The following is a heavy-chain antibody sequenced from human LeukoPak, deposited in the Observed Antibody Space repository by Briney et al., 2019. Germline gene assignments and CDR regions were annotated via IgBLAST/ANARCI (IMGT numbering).Heavy chain of an antibody. V-gene: IGHV4-59*01. CDR1: GGSISSYY. J-gene: IGHJ4*02. CDR2: IHYSGST. D-gene: IGHD1-26*01. Sequence: SETLSLTCTVSGGSISSYYWSWIRQPPGKGLEWIGYIHYSGSTDYNPSLKSRVTISVDTSKNQFSLKLSSVTAADTAVYYCATFPPTIVGATKAFDYWGQGTLVTVSS. CDR3: ATFPPTIVGATKAFDY.